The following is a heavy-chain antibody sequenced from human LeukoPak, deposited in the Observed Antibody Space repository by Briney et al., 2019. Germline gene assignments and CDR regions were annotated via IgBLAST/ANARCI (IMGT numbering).Heavy chain of an antibody. CDR2: IKSKTDGGTT. J-gene: IGHJ4*02. Sequence: GGPLRLSCAASGFTFSNAWMSWVRQAPGKGLEWVGRIKSKTDGGTTDYAAPVKGRFTISRDDSKNTLYLQMNSLKTEDTAVYYCTTDSSGWYLVRYFDYWGQGTLVTVSS. V-gene: IGHV3-15*01. D-gene: IGHD6-19*01. CDR3: TTDSSGWYLVRYFDY. CDR1: GFTFSNAW.